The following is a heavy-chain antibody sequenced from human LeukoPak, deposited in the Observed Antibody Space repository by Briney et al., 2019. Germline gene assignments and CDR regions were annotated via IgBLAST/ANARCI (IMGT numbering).Heavy chain of an antibody. CDR1: GFTFSSYS. D-gene: IGHD4-17*01. Sequence: NAGGSLRLSCAASGFTFSSYSMNWVRQAPGKGLEWVSSISSSSSYIYYADSVKGRFTISRDNAKNSLYLQMNSLRAEDTAVYYCARAPDGDPAPGDLWGRGTLVTVSS. CDR2: ISSSSSYI. J-gene: IGHJ2*01. V-gene: IGHV3-21*01. CDR3: ARAPDGDPAPGDL.